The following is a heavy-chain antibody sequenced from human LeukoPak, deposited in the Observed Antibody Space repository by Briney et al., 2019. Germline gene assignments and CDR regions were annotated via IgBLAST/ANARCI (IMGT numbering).Heavy chain of an antibody. CDR3: ASGRSGSWWDY. Sequence: SQTLSLTCTVSGGSISSGGYYWSWVRQHPGKGLEWIGYIYYSGSTYYNPSLKSRIAISVDTSQKHFSLKLSSVTAADTAVYYCASGRSGSWWDYWGQGTLVTVSS. J-gene: IGHJ4*02. CDR2: IYYSGST. D-gene: IGHD6-13*01. V-gene: IGHV4-31*03. CDR1: GGSISSGGYY.